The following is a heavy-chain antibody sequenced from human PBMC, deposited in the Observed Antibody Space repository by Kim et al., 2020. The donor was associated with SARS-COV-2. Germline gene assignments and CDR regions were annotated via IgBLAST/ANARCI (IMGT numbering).Heavy chain of an antibody. CDR2: ISYDGSNK. J-gene: IGHJ6*02. CDR1: GFTFSSYA. Sequence: GGSLRLSCAASGFTFSSYAMHWVRQAPGKGLEWVAVISYDGSNKYYADSVKGRFTISRDNAKNTLYLQMNSLRAEDTAVYYCARDRYSSVWWYGMDVWG. V-gene: IGHV3-30*04. D-gene: IGHD6-19*01. CDR3: ARDRYSSVWWYGMDV.